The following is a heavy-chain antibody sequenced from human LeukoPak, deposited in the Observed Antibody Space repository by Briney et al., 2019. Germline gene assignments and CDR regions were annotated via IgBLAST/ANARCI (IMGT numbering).Heavy chain of an antibody. J-gene: IGHJ5*02. CDR1: GGTFSSYA. CDR2: IIPIFGTA. V-gene: IGHV1-69*05. CDR3: ASLSQPTPKRFDP. D-gene: IGHD2-2*01. Sequence: SVKVSCKASGGTFSSYAISWVRQAPGQGLEWMGGIIPIFGTANYAQKFQGRVTITTDESTSTAYMELSSLRSEDTAVYYCASLSQPTPKRFDPWGQGTLVTVSS.